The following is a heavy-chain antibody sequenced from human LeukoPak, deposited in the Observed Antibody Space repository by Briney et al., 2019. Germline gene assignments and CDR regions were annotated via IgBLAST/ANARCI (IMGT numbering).Heavy chain of an antibody. D-gene: IGHD1-1*01. V-gene: IGHV4-59*01. CDR2: LCHSENT. CDR3: AGDVMSTALDAFDV. CDR1: GGSSRSYC. J-gene: IGHJ3*01. Sequence: SETLSLTCTVSGGSSRSYCWTWVRQPPGEGLECFDYLCHSENTNYNPSLKSRVTRSIDTSKNQFSLQLRSVTAADTAVYYCAGDVMSTALDAFDVWGQGTMVTVSS.